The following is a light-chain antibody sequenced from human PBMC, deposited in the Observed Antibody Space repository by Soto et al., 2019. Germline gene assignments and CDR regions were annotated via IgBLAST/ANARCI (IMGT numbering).Light chain of an antibody. Sequence: EIVLSQSPGTPSLSPGKRATLSCRPSQSIGSIYLAWYQQRPVQAPRRLIYGASSRATGIPDRFSGSGSGTEFTLTISRPEPEDCAVYYCQQYGSSSWTFGQGTKVDIK. J-gene: IGKJ1*01. CDR1: QSIGSIY. CDR3: QQYGSSSWT. CDR2: GAS. V-gene: IGKV3-20*01.